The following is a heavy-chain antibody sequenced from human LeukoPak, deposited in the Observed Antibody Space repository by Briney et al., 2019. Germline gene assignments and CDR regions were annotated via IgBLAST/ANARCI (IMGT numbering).Heavy chain of an antibody. J-gene: IGHJ4*02. V-gene: IGHV3-21*01. D-gene: IGHD6-19*01. CDR1: GFTFSSSG. Sequence: GGSLRLSCAASGFTFSSSGMNWVRQAPGKGLEWVSSISSSSSYIYYADSVKGRFTISRDNAKNSLYLQMNSRRAEDTAVYYCARDRQAVAGYYFDYWGQGTLVTVSS. CDR3: ARDRQAVAGYYFDY. CDR2: ISSSSSYI.